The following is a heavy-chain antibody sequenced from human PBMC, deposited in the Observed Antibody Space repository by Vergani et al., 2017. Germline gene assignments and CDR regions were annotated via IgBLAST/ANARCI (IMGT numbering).Heavy chain of an antibody. Sequence: EVQLVQSGAEVKKPGESLKISCKGSGYSFTSYWIGWVRQMPGKGLEWMGIIYPGDSDTRYSPSFQGQVTISADKSISTAYLQWSSLKASDTAMYYCAGLTQPYSSGWPWFDPWGQGTLVTVSS. CDR2: IYPGDSDT. D-gene: IGHD6-19*01. CDR3: AGLTQPYSSGWPWFDP. J-gene: IGHJ5*02. V-gene: IGHV5-51*01. CDR1: GYSFTSYW.